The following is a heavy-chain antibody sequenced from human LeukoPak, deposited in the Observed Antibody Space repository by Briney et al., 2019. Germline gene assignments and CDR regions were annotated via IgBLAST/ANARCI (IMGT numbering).Heavy chain of an antibody. CDR2: ISWDSNRT. J-gene: IGHJ3*01. CDR3: TRDRGDA. Sequence: GGSRRLSCAASGFTFDDYAMQWVRQVPGKGLEWVSLISWDSNRTHYADSMKGRITISRDNSTNSLYLQMTSLRAEDTALYYCTRDRGDAWGQGTMVTVSP. D-gene: IGHD3-10*01. CDR1: GFTFDDYA. V-gene: IGHV3-43D*04.